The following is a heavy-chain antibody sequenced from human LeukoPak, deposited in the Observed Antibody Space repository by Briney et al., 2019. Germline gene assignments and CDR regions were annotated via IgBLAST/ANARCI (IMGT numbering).Heavy chain of an antibody. Sequence: PSETLSLTCTVSGGSTSSYYWSWIRQPPGKGLEWIGYIYYSGSTNYNPSLKSRVTISVDTSKNQFSLKLSSVTAADTAVYYCARHGMAGTGFDYWGQGTLVTVSS. CDR3: ARHGMAGTGFDY. D-gene: IGHD6-19*01. V-gene: IGHV4-59*08. J-gene: IGHJ4*02. CDR1: GGSTSSYY. CDR2: IYYSGST.